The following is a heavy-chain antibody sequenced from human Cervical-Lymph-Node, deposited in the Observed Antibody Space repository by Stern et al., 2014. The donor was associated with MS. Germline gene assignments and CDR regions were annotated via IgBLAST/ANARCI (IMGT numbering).Heavy chain of an antibody. CDR2: IYYSGST. CDR1: GGSISSGGYY. J-gene: IGHJ4*02. Sequence: VQLLESGPGLVKPSQTLSLTCTVSGGSISSGGYYWSWIRQHPGKGLEXIGYIYYSGSTYYNPSLKSRVTISVDTSKNQFSLKLSSVTAADTAVYYCARAGSSSWSFVYWGQGTLVTVSS. V-gene: IGHV4-31*03. CDR3: ARAGSSSWSFVY. D-gene: IGHD6-6*01.